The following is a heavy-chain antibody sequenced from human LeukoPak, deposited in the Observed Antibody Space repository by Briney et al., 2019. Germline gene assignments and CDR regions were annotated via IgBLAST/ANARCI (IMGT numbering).Heavy chain of an antibody. D-gene: IGHD2-8*02. CDR3: GILPPGY. CDR2: ISSDGSYK. Sequence: GRSLRLSCAASGFTFSSHALHWVRQAPGKGLEWVAVISSDGSYKYYADSVKGRFTISRDNSKNTLYLLMNSLGDEDTAVYYCGILPPGYWGQGTQVTVS. CDR1: GFTFSSHA. V-gene: IGHV3-30*04. J-gene: IGHJ4*02.